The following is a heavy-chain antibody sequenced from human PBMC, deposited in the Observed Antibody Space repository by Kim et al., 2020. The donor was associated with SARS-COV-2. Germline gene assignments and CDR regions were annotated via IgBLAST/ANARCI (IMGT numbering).Heavy chain of an antibody. D-gene: IGHD3-3*01. J-gene: IGHJ4*02. Sequence: KGRFTISRSDSKNTLYLQMNSLKTEDTAVYYCTTDHITYYDFWSGYQFDYWGQGTLVTVSS. V-gene: IGHV3-15*01. CDR3: TTDHITYYDFWSGYQFDY.